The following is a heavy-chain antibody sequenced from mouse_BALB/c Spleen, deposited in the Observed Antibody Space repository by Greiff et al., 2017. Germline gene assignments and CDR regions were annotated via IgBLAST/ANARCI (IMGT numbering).Heavy chain of an antibody. D-gene: IGHD1-1*01. V-gene: IGHV3-2*02. Sequence: EVKLQESGPGLVKPSQSLSLTCTVTGYSITSDYAWNWIRQFPGNKLEWMGYISYSGSTSYNPSLKSRISITRDTSKNQFFLQLNSVTTEDTATYYCARYGSSLFDYWGQGTTLTVSS. CDR1: GYSITSDYA. CDR3: ARYGSSLFDY. J-gene: IGHJ2*01. CDR2: ISYSGST.